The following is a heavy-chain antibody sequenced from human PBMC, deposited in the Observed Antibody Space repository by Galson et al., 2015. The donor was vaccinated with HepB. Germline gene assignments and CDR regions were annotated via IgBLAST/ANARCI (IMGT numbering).Heavy chain of an antibody. Sequence: SVKVSCKVSGYTLTELSMHWVRQAPGKGLEWMGGFDPEDGETIYAQKFQGRVTMTEDTSTDTAYLELSSLRSEDTDVYYCAVHVATVTLKSAFDIWGQGTMVTVAP. D-gene: IGHD4-17*01. CDR1: GYTLTELS. J-gene: IGHJ3*02. CDR2: FDPEDGET. V-gene: IGHV1-24*01. CDR3: AVHVATVTLKSAFDI.